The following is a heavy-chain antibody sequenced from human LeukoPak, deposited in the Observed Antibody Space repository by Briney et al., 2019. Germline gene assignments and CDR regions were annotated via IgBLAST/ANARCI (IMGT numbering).Heavy chain of an antibody. CDR2: ISGSGGST. V-gene: IGHV3-23*01. CDR1: GFTFSSYA. J-gene: IGHJ4*02. Sequence: SGGSLRLSCAASGFTFSSYAMSWVRQAPGKGLEWVSAISGSGGSTYYADSVKGRFTISRDNSKNTLYLQMNSLRAEDTAVYYCARDPGYSSGWSDYWGQGTLVTASS. D-gene: IGHD6-19*01. CDR3: ARDPGYSSGWSDY.